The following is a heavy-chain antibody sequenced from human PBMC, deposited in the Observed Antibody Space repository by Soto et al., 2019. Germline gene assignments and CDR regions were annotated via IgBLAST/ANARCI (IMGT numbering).Heavy chain of an antibody. D-gene: IGHD3-16*02. V-gene: IGHV2-70*01. J-gene: IGHJ3*02. CDR1: GFSLSTSGMC. CDR2: VDWDDDK. CDR3: ARTPRFGSYHAFDI. Sequence: SGPTLVNPTQTLTLTCTFSGFSLSTSGMCVSWIRQPPGKALEWLALVDWDDDKYYSTSLKTRLTISKDTSKNQVVLTMTNMDPVDTATYYCARTPRFGSYHAFDISGQGTMVTVSS.